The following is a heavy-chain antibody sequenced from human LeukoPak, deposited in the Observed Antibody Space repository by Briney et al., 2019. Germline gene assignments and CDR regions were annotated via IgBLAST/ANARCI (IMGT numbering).Heavy chain of an antibody. CDR3: AKEPDSWRRRGWFDP. Sequence: PGGSLRLSCAASGFTFSRYAMSWVRQAPGKGLEWVAGISESGRMTYYADSVKGRFTISRDNSKNTLYLQMNSLRVEDTAVYYCAKEPDSWRRRGWFDPWGQGTLVTVSS. CDR2: ISESGRMT. J-gene: IGHJ5*02. V-gene: IGHV3-23*01. D-gene: IGHD6-13*01. CDR1: GFTFSRYA.